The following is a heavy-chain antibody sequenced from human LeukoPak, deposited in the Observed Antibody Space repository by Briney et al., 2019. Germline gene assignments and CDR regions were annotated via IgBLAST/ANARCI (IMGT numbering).Heavy chain of an antibody. CDR2: IIPIFGTA. CDR3: ARDYGGNSGSFDY. CDR1: GGTFSSYA. V-gene: IGHV1-69*13. J-gene: IGHJ4*02. D-gene: IGHD4-23*01. Sequence: SVKVSCKASGGTFSSYAISWVRQAPGQGLEWMGGIIPIFGTANYAQKFQGRVTITADESTSTAYMELSSLRSEGTAVYYCARDYGGNSGSFDYWGQGTLVTVSS.